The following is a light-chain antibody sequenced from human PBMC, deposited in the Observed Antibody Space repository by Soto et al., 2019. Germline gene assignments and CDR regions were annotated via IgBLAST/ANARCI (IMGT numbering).Light chain of an antibody. CDR1: QSVTSSY. V-gene: IGKV3-20*01. CDR2: GAS. CDR3: HQYGSSPPT. Sequence: EIVLTQSPGTLSLSPGERATLSCRASQSVTSSYLAWYQQKPGQAPRLLIYGASSRATGIPDRFSGSGSGTDFTLTISRLEPEDFATYYCHQYGSSPPTFGQGTKVDIK. J-gene: IGKJ1*01.